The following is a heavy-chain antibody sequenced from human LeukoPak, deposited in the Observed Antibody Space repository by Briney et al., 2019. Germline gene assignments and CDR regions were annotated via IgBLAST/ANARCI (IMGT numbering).Heavy chain of an antibody. D-gene: IGHD3-10*01. CDR2: IHYNGSI. Sequence: PSETLSLTCIVSGGSITSNSYFWGWIRQPPGRGLEWIGIIHYNGSIYYSPSLKSRLSIPIATSKTQSSLKLSSVTAADTAVYYCASQKTLVRGAIRLFDASDIWGQGTVVTVSS. V-gene: IGHV4-39*01. CDR3: ASQKTLVRGAIRLFDASDI. CDR1: GGSITSNSYF. J-gene: IGHJ3*02.